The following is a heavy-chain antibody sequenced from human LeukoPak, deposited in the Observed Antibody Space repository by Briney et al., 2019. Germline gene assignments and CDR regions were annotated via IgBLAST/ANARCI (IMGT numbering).Heavy chain of an antibody. CDR1: GGSISSYY. Sequence: SETLSLTCTVSGGSISSYYWSLIRQPPGKGLEWIVYISDIGSINYNPSLKSRVTISLDTSKNQFSLKLSSVTAADTAVYYCARGGYCSSTSCSSALILWGQGTLVTVSS. CDR2: ISDIGSI. J-gene: IGHJ4*02. V-gene: IGHV4-59*12. D-gene: IGHD2-2*01. CDR3: ARGGYCSSTSCSSALIL.